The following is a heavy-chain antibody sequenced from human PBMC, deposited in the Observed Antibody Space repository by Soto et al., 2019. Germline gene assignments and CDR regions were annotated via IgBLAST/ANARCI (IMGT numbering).Heavy chain of an antibody. CDR2: ISYSGST. CDR1: GDSISNSY. J-gene: IGHJ4*02. CDR3: ARVPDY. D-gene: IGHD2-2*01. V-gene: IGHV4-59*01. Sequence: PSETLSLTCSVSGDSISNSYWAWIRQPPGKGLEWIGYISYSGSTNYNPSLKSRVTIFVHTSGNQFSLSLSSVTPADTAVYYCARVPDYWGQGILVTVSS.